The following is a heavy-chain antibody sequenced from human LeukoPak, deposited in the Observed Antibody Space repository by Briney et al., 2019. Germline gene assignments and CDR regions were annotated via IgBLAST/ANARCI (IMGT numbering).Heavy chain of an antibody. D-gene: IGHD3-3*02. CDR1: GGSMSSESYY. V-gene: IGHV4-39*01. CDR2: IYYSGST. J-gene: IGHJ3*01. Sequence: SETLSPTCTVSGGSMSSESYYWAWIRQPPGKGLEWIGSIYYSGSTYYNPSLKSRVTISEDTSKNQFSLKLSSVNAADTAVYYCARPISQAFDVWGQGTMVIVSS. CDR3: ARPISQAFDV.